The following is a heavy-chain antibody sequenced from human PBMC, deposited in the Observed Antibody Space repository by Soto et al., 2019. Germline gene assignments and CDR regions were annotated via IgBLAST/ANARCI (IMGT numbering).Heavy chain of an antibody. J-gene: IGHJ6*02. D-gene: IGHD3-10*01. Sequence: QAQLVQSGAEVKKPGASVKVSCKASGYTFSSYGITWVRQAPGQGLEWMAWISGYNGNTNYAQNLQGRVTMTTDTPRNTAYMELRSLRSDDTAVYYCARDDFVVRGVYYYYGMDVWGQGTTVTVSS. V-gene: IGHV1-18*01. CDR2: ISGYNGNT. CDR1: GYTFSSYG. CDR3: ARDDFVVRGVYYYYGMDV.